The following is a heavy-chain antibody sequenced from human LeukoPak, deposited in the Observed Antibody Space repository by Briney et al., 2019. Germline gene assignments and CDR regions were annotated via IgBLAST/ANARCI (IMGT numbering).Heavy chain of an antibody. CDR3: ATDSGHAFSF. J-gene: IGHJ3*01. CDR1: GFTFNTAW. CDR2: IYSDGSDT. Sequence: GGSLRLSCAASGFTFNTAWMHWVRQAPGKGLVWVSRIYSDGSDTTYADSVKGRFTIPRDNARNTLYLQMSSLRAEDTAEYYCATDSGHAFSFWGQGTMVTVSS. D-gene: IGHD3-10*01. V-gene: IGHV3-74*01.